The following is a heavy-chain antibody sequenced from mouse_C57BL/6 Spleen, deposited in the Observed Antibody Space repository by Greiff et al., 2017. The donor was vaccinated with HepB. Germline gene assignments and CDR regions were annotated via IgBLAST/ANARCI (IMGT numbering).Heavy chain of an antibody. CDR3: ARRGTVVATDFDY. D-gene: IGHD1-1*01. CDR1: GYAFSSSW. J-gene: IGHJ2*01. Sequence: QVQLQQSGPELVKPGASVKISCKASGYAFSSSWMNWVQQRPGKGLEWIGRIYPGDGDTNYNGKIKGKATLTADKSSSTAYMQLSSLTSEDSAVYFCARRGTVVATDFDYWGQGTTLTVSS. V-gene: IGHV1-82*01. CDR2: IYPGDGDT.